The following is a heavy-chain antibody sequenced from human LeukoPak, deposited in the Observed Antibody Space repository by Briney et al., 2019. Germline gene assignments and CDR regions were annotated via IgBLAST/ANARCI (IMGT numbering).Heavy chain of an antibody. CDR3: ARGGYYYGSGSYYGFDY. V-gene: IGHV4-61*02. J-gene: IGHJ4*02. Sequence: PSETLSLTCTVSGGSISSGSYYCSWIRQPAGKGLEWIGRIYTSGSTNYNPSLKSRVTMSVDTSKNQFSLKLSSVTAADTAVYYCARGGYYYGSGSYYGFDYWGQGTLVTVSS. CDR2: IYTSGST. CDR1: GGSISSGSYY. D-gene: IGHD3-10*01.